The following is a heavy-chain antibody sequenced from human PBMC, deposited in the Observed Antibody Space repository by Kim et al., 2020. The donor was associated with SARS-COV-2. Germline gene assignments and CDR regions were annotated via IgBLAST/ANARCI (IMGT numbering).Heavy chain of an antibody. V-gene: IGHV3-74*01. D-gene: IGHD6-13*01. CDR1: GFTFSSYW. CDR2: IISDGSST. J-gene: IGHJ6*02. CDR3: ARDRDSSSGYYYYYGMDV. Sequence: GGSLRLSCVASGFTFSSYWMHWVRQAPGKGLVWVSRIISDGSSTSYADSVKGRFTISRDNAKKTLYLQMNSLRAEDTAVYYCARDRDSSSGYYYYYGMDVSGQGTTVSVSS.